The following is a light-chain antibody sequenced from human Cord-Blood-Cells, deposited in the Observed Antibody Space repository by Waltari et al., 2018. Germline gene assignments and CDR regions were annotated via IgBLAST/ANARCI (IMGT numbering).Light chain of an antibody. V-gene: IGLV2-8*01. J-gene: IGLJ2*01. CDR1: SSAVGGSHY. CDR2: EVS. CDR3: SSYAGSNNLV. Sequence: QSALTQPPSASGSPGQSVTISCTGPSSAVGGSHYVSWYQQHPGKAPKLMIYEVSKRPSGVPDRFSGSKSGNTASLTVSGLQAEDEADYYCSSYAGSNNLVFGGGTKLTVL.